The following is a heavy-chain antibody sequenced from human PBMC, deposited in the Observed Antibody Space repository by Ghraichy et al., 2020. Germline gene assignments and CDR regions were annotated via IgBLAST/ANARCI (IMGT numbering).Heavy chain of an antibody. CDR2: TYYRSKWYN. CDR1: GDSVSSNSAS. CDR3: ARIECSGGDCYHFFDY. V-gene: IGHV6-1*01. Sequence: SQTLSLTCAISGDSVSSNSASWNWIRQSPSRGLEWLGRTYYRSKWYNDYAVSVKGRITINPDTSKNQFSLQLNSVTPEDTAVYYCARIECSGGDCYHFFDYWGQGTLVTVSS. J-gene: IGHJ4*02. D-gene: IGHD2-21*02.